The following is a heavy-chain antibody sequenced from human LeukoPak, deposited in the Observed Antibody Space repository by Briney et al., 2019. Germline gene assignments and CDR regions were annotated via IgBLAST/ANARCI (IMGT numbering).Heavy chain of an antibody. V-gene: IGHV4-59*01. CDR3: ARLPQPSDILTAYANSFDY. D-gene: IGHD3-9*01. Sequence: SETLSLTCAVSGDSISNFYWSWIRQPPGKGLEWIGYIYYSGSTNYNPSLKSRVTISVDTSKNQFSLKLSSVTAADTAVYYCARLPQPSDILTAYANSFDYWGQGSLVTVSS. CDR2: IYYSGST. J-gene: IGHJ4*02. CDR1: GDSISNFY.